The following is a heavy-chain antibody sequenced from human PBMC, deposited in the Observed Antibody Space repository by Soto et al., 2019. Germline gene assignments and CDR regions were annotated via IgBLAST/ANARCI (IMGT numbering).Heavy chain of an antibody. V-gene: IGHV1-18*04. D-gene: IGHD3-22*01. J-gene: IGHJ4*02. Sequence: ASVKVSCKASGNTFLIYGINWVRQAPGQGLEWMGWIRTYNGNTNYAQKFQGRVTMTTDTSTSTAYMELRSLRSDDTAVYFCATTLQFYDSSGYLYHWGQGTLVTVS. CDR3: ATTLQFYDSSGYLYH. CDR2: IRTYNGNT. CDR1: GNTFLIYG.